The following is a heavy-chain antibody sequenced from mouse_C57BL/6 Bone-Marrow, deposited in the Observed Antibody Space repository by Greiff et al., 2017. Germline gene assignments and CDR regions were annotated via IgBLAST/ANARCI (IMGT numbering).Heavy chain of an antibody. CDR1: GYTFTSYG. J-gene: IGHJ1*03. CDR3: ARYDYYYGSSYGYFDV. Sequence: QVQLQQSGAELARPGASVKLSCKASGYTFTSYGISWVKQRTGQGLEWIGEIYPRSGNTYYNEKFKGKATLTADKSSSTAYMELRSLTSDDSAVYFCARYDYYYGSSYGYFDVWGTGTTVTVSS. V-gene: IGHV1-81*01. D-gene: IGHD1-1*01. CDR2: IYPRSGNT.